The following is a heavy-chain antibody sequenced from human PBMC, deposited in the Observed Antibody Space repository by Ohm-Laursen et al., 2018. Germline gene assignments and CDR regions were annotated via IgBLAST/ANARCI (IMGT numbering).Heavy chain of an antibody. CDR1: GHSIRSGYY. CDR2: IYPRGTT. Sequence: SETLSLTCRVSGHSIRSGYYWGWIRQPPGKGLEWIGSIYPRGTTYYNPSLESRVALSVDTSKSQLSLNLTSATTADTAVYYCAGEFYFDSSGYYYWGQGILVIASS. CDR3: AGEFYFDSSGYYY. V-gene: IGHV4-38-2*01. J-gene: IGHJ4*02. D-gene: IGHD3-22*01.